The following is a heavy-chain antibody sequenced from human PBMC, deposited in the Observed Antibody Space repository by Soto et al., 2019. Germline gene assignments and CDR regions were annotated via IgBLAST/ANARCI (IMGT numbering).Heavy chain of an antibody. CDR3: TSCDPSQSLYYYYGMDV. D-gene: IGHD2-21*01. CDR1: GFTFSSYE. V-gene: IGHV3-48*03. Sequence: PGGSLRLSCAASGFTFSSYEMNWVRQAPGKGLEWVSYISSSGSTIYYADSVKGRFTISRDNAKNSLYLQMNSLKTEDTAVYYCTSCDPSQSLYYYYGMDVWGQGTRVTVS. CDR2: ISSSGSTI. J-gene: IGHJ6*02.